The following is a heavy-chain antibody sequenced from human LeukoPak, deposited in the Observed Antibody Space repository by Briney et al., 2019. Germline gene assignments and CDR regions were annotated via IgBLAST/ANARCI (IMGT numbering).Heavy chain of an antibody. CDR2: IYSGGST. CDR1: GFTVSSNY. Sequence: GGSLRLSCAASGFTVSSNYMSWVRQAPGKGLEWVSVIYSGGSTYYADSVKGRFTISRDNSKSTLYLQMNSLRAEDTAVYYCARVTYGSNDYWGQGTLVTVSS. V-gene: IGHV3-53*01. J-gene: IGHJ4*02. D-gene: IGHD3-10*01. CDR3: ARVTYGSNDY.